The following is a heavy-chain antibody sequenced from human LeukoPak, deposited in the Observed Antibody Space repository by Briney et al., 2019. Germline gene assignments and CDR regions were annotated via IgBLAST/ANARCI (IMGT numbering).Heavy chain of an antibody. CDR3: AREIFGSGSYPHL. CDR1: GFAFNTYA. J-gene: IGHJ4*02. V-gene: IGHV3-33*01. Sequence: QPGGSLRLSCAASGFAFNTYAMHWVRQAPGQGREWVALLWHDGSHKFYSNSVRGQFTISRENSKNPVSLQRNNLRPEDTAVYYCAREIFGSGSYPHLWGQGTLVTVSS. CDR2: LWHDGSHK. D-gene: IGHD3-10*01.